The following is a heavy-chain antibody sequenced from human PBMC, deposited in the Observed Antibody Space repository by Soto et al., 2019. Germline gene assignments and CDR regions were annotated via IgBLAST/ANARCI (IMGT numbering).Heavy chain of an antibody. D-gene: IGHD7-27*01. Sequence: PGGSLRLSCAASGFTFDDYARHWVRQAPGKGLEWVSGISWNSGSIGYADSVKGRFTISRDNAKNSLYLQMNSLRAEDTALYYCAKGPWGSEFDYWGQGTLVTVSS. V-gene: IGHV3-9*01. CDR3: AKGPWGSEFDY. J-gene: IGHJ4*02. CDR2: ISWNSGSI. CDR1: GFTFDDYA.